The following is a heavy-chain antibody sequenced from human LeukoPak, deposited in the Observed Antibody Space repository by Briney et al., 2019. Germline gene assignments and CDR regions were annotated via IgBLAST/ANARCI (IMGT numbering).Heavy chain of an antibody. CDR1: EFSVGSNY. Sequence: GGSLRLSCAASEFSVGSNYMTWVRQAPGKGLEWVSGISGSGGNTYYTDSVRGRLSISRDNSKNTLYLQVNSLRAEDTAVYYCAKGRTEGGTLALDYWGQGTLVTVSS. CDR3: AKGRTEGGTLALDY. J-gene: IGHJ4*02. D-gene: IGHD6-19*01. V-gene: IGHV3-23*01. CDR2: ISGSGGNT.